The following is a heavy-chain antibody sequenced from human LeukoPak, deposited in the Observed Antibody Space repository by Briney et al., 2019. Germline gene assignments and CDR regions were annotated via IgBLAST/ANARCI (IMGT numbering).Heavy chain of an antibody. J-gene: IGHJ5*02. D-gene: IGHD3-10*01. Sequence: ASVKVSCKASGYTFTSYGTSWVRQAPGQGLEWMGWISAYNGNTNYAQKLQGRVTMTTDTSTSTAYMELRSLRSDDTAVYYCARGPLMVRGVITGVASKKNWFDPWGQGTLVTVSS. V-gene: IGHV1-18*01. CDR1: GYTFTSYG. CDR2: ISAYNGNT. CDR3: ARGPLMVRGVITGVASKKNWFDP.